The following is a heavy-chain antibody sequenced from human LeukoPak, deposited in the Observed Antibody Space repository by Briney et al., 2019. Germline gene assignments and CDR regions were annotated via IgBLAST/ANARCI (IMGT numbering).Heavy chain of an antibody. CDR1: GYTFTSYG. Sequence: GASVKVSCTASGYTFTSYGISWVRQAPGQGLEWMGWISAYNGNTNYAQKLQGRVTMTTDTSTSTAYMELRSLRSDDTAVYYCARSVGSGYYPGLFDYWGQGTLVTVSS. CDR2: ISAYNGNT. CDR3: ARSVGSGYYPGLFDY. J-gene: IGHJ4*02. D-gene: IGHD3-22*01. V-gene: IGHV1-18*01.